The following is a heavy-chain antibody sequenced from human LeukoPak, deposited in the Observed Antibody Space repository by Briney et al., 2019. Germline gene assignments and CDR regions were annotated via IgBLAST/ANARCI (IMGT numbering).Heavy chain of an antibody. CDR1: GYTFTGYY. D-gene: IGHD3-22*01. Sequence: ASVKVSCKASGYTFTGYYIHWVRQTPGQGLEWMGWINPNNSNTYYAQNFQGGGTMTTDTSISTAYLELSSLRSDVTAVYYCARRFGRYETNGFYYGGFDYWGQGALVTVSS. V-gene: IGHV1-2*02. J-gene: IGHJ4*02. CDR3: ARRFGRYETNGFYYGGFDY. CDR2: INPNNSNT.